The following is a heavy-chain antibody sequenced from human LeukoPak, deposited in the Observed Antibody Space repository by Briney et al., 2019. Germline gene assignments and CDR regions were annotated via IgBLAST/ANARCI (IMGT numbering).Heavy chain of an antibody. D-gene: IGHD3-3*01. CDR3: ARDLGLTISANWFDP. CDR1: GYSISSGYF. CDR2: VYHTGAT. J-gene: IGHJ5*02. V-gene: IGHV4-38-2*02. Sequence: PSETLSLTCGVSGYSISSGYFWVWLRQPPGKGLEWIGSVYHTGATYYNPSLRSPVTISVDTSKNQFSLELNSVTAADTAVHYCARDLGLTISANWFDPWGQGTLVTVSS.